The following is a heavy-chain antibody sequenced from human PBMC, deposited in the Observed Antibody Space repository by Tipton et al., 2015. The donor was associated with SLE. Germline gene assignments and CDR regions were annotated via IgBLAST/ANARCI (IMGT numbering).Heavy chain of an antibody. D-gene: IGHD4/OR15-4a*01. CDR2: IYYSGST. J-gene: IGHJ6*02. Sequence: TLSLTCTVSGGSISSSSYYWGWIRQPPGKGLEWIGSIYYSGSTYYNPSLKSRITISVDTSKNQFSLKLSSMTAADTAVYYCARGDYPYGMDVWGQGTTVTVS. CDR1: GGSISSSSYY. CDR3: ARGDYPYGMDV. V-gene: IGHV4-39*07.